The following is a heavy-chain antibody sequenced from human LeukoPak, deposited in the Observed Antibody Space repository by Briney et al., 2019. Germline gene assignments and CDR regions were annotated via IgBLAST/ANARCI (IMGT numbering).Heavy chain of an antibody. V-gene: IGHV4-59*08. CDR2: IYCSGST. Sequence: SETLSLTCTVSGGSISSYYWSWIRQPPGKGLEWIGYIYCSGSTNYNPSLKSRVTISVDTSKNQFSLKLSSVTAADTAVYYCASRGIDYYYYGMDVWGQGTTVTVSS. D-gene: IGHD6-13*01. CDR1: GGSISSYY. J-gene: IGHJ6*02. CDR3: ASRGIDYYYYGMDV.